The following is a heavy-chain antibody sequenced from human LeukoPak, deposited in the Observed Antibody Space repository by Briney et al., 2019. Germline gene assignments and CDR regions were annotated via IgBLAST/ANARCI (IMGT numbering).Heavy chain of an antibody. CDR1: GFTFSSYW. J-gene: IGHJ3*02. CDR3: ARDLIAAAATRAFDI. Sequence: GGSLRLSCAASGFTFSSYWMSWVRQAPGKGLEWVANIKQDGSEKYYVDSVKGRFTISRDNAKNSLYLQMNSLRAEDTAVYYCARDLIAAAATRAFDIWGQGTMVTVSS. CDR2: IKQDGSEK. D-gene: IGHD6-13*01. V-gene: IGHV3-7*01.